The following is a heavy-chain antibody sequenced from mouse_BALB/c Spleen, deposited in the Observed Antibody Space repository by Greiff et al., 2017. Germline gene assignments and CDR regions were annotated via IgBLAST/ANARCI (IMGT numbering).Heavy chain of an antibody. CDR2: ISSGGST. CDR3: ARDYDYAMDY. V-gene: IGHV5-6-5*01. D-gene: IGHD2-4*01. Sequence: EVQLQESGGGLVKPGGSLKLSCAASGFTFSSYAMSWVRQTPEKRLEWVASISSGGSTYYPDSVTGRFTISRDNARNILYLQMSSLRSEDTAMYYCARDYDYAMDYWGQGTSVTVSS. J-gene: IGHJ4*01. CDR1: GFTFSSYA.